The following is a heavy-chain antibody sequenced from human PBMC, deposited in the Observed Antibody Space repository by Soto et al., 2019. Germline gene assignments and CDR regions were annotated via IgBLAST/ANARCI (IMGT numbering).Heavy chain of an antibody. D-gene: IGHD6-19*01. CDR1: GFTFSSYG. V-gene: IGHV3-30*18. CDR2: ISYDGSNK. Sequence: GGSLRLSCAASGFTFSSYGMHWVRQAPGKGLEWVAVISYDGSNKYYADSVKGRFTISRDNSKNTLYLQMNSLRAEDTAVYYCAKGLRRTYSSGWYNYWGQGTLVTVSS. CDR3: AKGLRRTYSSGWYNY. J-gene: IGHJ4*02.